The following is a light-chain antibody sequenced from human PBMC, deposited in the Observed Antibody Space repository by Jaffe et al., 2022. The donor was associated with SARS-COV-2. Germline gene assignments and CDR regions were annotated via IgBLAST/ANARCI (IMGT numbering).Light chain of an antibody. V-gene: IGKV4-1*01. CDR1: QSVLYSSNNKNY. Sequence: DIVMTQSPDSLAVSLGERATINCKSSQSVLYSSNNKNYLAWYQQKPGQPPKLLIYWASTRESGVPDRFSGSGSGTDFTLTISSLQAEDVAVYYCQQYYNIYRTFGQGTKVEIK. J-gene: IGKJ1*01. CDR2: WAS. CDR3: QQYYNIYRT.